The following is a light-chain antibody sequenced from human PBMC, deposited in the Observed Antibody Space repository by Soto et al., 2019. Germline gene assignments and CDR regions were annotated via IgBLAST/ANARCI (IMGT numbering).Light chain of an antibody. J-gene: IGLJ2*01. Sequence: QLVLTQSPSASASLGASVKLTCTLSSGHSIYAIAWHQQQPEKGPRYLMKLNRDGSHSKGDGIPDRFSGSSSGAERYLTISSLKSEDEADYYCQTWGAGIQIFGGGTKVTVL. CDR1: SGHSIYA. V-gene: IGLV4-69*02. CDR3: QTWGAGIQI. CDR2: LNRDGSH.